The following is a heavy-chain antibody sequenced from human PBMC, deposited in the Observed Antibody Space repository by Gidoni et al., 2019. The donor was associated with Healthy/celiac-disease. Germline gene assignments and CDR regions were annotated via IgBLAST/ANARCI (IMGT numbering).Heavy chain of an antibody. J-gene: IGHJ5*02. V-gene: IGHV4-61*02. CDR1: GGSISRGSYY. Sequence: QVQLQESGPGLVKPSQTLSLTCTVSGGSISRGSYYWSWIRQPAGKGLEWIGRIYTSGSTNYNPSLKSRVTISVDTSKNQFSLKLSSVTAADTAVYYCARVSGTVTTPSDWFDPWGQGTLVTVSS. CDR3: ARVSGTVTTPSDWFDP. CDR2: IYTSGST. D-gene: IGHD4-17*01.